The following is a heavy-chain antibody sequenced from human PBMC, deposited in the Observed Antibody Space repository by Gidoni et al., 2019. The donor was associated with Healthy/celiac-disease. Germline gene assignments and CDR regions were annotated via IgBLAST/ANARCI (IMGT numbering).Heavy chain of an antibody. D-gene: IGHD3-3*01. CDR1: GFTFSSYA. CDR2: ISYDGSNK. V-gene: IGHV3-30-3*01. J-gene: IGHJ5*02. Sequence: QVQLVESGGGVVQTGRSLRLSCAASGFTFSSYAMHWVRQAPGKGLEWVAVISYDGSNKYYADSVKGRFTISRDNSKNTLYLQMNSLRAEDTAVYYCARGRGGSFGLDWFDPWGQGTLVTVSS. CDR3: ARGRGGSFGLDWFDP.